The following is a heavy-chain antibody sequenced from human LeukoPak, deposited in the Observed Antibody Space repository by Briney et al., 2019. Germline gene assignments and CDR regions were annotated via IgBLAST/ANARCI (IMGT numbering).Heavy chain of an antibody. CDR1: GGSFSGYY. CDR3: ARVTGYMIEDYFDY. J-gene: IGHJ4*02. Sequence: SETLSLTCAVYGGSFSGYYWSWIRQPPGKGLEWIGSIYHSGSTYYNPSLKSRVTIAVETSKNQFSLKLSSVTAADTAVYYCARVTGYMIEDYFDYWGQGTLVTVSS. V-gene: IGHV4-34*01. D-gene: IGHD3-22*01. CDR2: IYHSGST.